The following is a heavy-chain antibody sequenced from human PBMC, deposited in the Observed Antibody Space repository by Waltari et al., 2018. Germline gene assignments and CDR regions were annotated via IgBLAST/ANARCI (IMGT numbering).Heavy chain of an antibody. V-gene: IGHV4-34*01. Sequence: QVQLQQWGAGLLKPSETLSLTCAVYGGSFSGYYWSWIRQPPGKGLEWIGEINHSGNTNYNPSLKRRVTISVDTSKNQFSLKLSSVTAADTAGYYCARVRGAGDLFDIWGQGTMVTVSS. CDR1: GGSFSGYY. CDR2: INHSGNT. CDR3: ARVRGAGDLFDI. J-gene: IGHJ3*02. D-gene: IGHD7-27*01.